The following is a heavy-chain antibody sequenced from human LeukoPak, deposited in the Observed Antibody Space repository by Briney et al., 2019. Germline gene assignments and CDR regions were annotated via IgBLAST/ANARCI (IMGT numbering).Heavy chain of an antibody. D-gene: IGHD2-2*01. Sequence: SETLSLTCTVSGGSISSSSYYWGWIRQPPGKGLEWIGYIYYSGSTNYNPSLKSRVTISVDTSKNQFSLKLSSVTAADTAVYYCARIPAAAPYYYYYGMDVWGQGTTVTVSS. CDR3: ARIPAAAPYYYYYGMDV. CDR1: GGSISSSSYY. CDR2: IYYSGST. J-gene: IGHJ6*02. V-gene: IGHV4-61*05.